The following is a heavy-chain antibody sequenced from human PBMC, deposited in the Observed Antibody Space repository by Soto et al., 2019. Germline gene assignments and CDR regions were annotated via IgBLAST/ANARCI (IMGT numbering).Heavy chain of an antibody. CDR3: ARDGVGATTYFGYFDY. CDR1: RFISNGYG. D-gene: IGHD1-26*01. J-gene: IGHJ4*02. V-gene: IGHV3-33*01. Sequence: QVQLVESGGSVAQPGTSLRLSCAAPRFISNGYGMHWVRQAPGKGLEWVAVIWYDGSNKFYADSVKGRFTISRDNSRNTLYLQMNSLRAEDTAIYYCARDGVGATTYFGYFDYWGQGTLVTVSS. CDR2: IWYDGSNK.